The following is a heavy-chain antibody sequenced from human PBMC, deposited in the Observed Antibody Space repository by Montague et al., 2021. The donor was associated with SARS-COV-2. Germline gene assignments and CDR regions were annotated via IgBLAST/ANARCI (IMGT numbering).Heavy chain of an antibody. CDR1: GGSFSGYD. V-gene: IGHV4-34*01. J-gene: IGHJ4*02. CDR2: IDHSGST. Sequence: SETLSLTCAVYGGSFSGYDWSWVRQSPGKGLERIGEIDHSGSTNYNPSLKSRLTLSVDTSENQFSLKLSSVTAADTAVYDCASGRVESTMIAVAFTGGIYYYDYWGQGTLVTVSS. CDR3: ASGRVESTMIAVAFTGGIYYYDY. D-gene: IGHD3-22*01.